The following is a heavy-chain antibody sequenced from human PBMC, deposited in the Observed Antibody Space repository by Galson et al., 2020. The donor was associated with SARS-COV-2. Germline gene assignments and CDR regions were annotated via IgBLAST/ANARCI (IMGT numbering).Heavy chain of an antibody. D-gene: IGHD3-16*02. Sequence: SVKVSCKASGGTFSSYAISWVRQAPGQGLEWMGGIIPIFGTANYAQKFQGRVTITADESTSTAYMELSSLRSEDTAVYYCAVPGDYVWGSYRLRYGMDVWGQGTTVTVSS. CDR1: GGTFSSYA. CDR3: AVPGDYVWGSYRLRYGMDV. CDR2: IIPIFGTA. J-gene: IGHJ6*02. V-gene: IGHV1-69*13.